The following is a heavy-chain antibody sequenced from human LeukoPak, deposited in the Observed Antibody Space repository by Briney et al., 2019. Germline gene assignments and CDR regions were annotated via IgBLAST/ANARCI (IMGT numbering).Heavy chain of an antibody. V-gene: IGHV4-59*12. CDR3: ARSRRTYYYDSSGAFDI. D-gene: IGHD3-22*01. CDR2: FYYSGST. J-gene: IGHJ3*02. CDR1: GGSISGYY. Sequence: SETLSLTCSVSGGSISGYYWSWIRQPPGKGLVGIGYFYYSGSTNYNPSLKSRVTISVDTSKNQFSLKLSSVTAADTAVYYCARSRRTYYYDSSGAFDIWGQGTMVTVSS.